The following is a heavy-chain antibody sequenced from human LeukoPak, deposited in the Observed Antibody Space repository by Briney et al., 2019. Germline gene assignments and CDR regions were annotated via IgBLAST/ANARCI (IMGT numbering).Heavy chain of an antibody. J-gene: IGHJ4*02. Sequence: GGSLRLSCAASGFTFSSYAMSWVRQAPGKGLEWVSAISGSGGSTYYADSVKGRFTISRDNAKNSLYLQMNSLRAEDTAVYYCARETPDSSGWDWGQGTLVTVSS. D-gene: IGHD6-19*01. CDR3: ARETPDSSGWD. CDR1: GFTFSSYA. CDR2: ISGSGGST. V-gene: IGHV3-23*01.